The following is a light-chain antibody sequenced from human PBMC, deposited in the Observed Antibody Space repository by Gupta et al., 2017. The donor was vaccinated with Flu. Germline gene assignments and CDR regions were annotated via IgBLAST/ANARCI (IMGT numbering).Light chain of an antibody. CDR3: CSYAGSSTLV. V-gene: IGLV2-23*02. CDR2: EVS. J-gene: IGLJ2*01. Sequence: QSALTQPASVSGSPGQSITISCTGTSSDVGSYNLVSWYQQHPGKAPKLMIYEVSKRPSGVSNRFSGSKSGNTASLTISGLQAEDEADHYCCSYAGSSTLVFGGGTKLTVL. CDR1: SSDVGSYNL.